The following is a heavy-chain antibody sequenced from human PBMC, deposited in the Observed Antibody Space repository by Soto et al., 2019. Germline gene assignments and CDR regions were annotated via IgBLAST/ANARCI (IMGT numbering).Heavy chain of an antibody. V-gene: IGHV1-46*01. Sequence: ASVKVSCKASGYTFTSYYMHWVRQAPGQGLEWMGIINPSGGSTSYAQKFQGRVTMTRDTSTSTVYMELSSLRSEDTAVYYCASGPYYYDSSAPELAYWGQGTLVTVSS. CDR3: ASGPYYYDSSAPELAY. CDR2: INPSGGST. CDR1: GYTFTSYY. D-gene: IGHD3-22*01. J-gene: IGHJ4*02.